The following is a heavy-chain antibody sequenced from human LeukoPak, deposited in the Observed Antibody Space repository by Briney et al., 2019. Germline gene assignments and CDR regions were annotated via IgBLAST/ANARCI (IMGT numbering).Heavy chain of an antibody. CDR2: IYYSGST. D-gene: IGHD3-3*01. CDR1: GGSISSYY. J-gene: IGHJ4*02. V-gene: IGHV4-59*08. Sequence: SETLSLTCTVSGGSISSYYWSWIRQPPGEGREWIGYIYYSGSTNYNPSLKSRVTISVDTSKNQFSLKLSSVTAADTAVYYCARLGPFGESLGFDYWGQGTLVTVSS. CDR3: ARLGPFGESLGFDY.